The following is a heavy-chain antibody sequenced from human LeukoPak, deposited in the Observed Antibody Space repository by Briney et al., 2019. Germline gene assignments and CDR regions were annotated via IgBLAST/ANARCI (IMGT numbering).Heavy chain of an antibody. J-gene: IGHJ4*02. V-gene: IGHV3-33*06. Sequence: GRSLRLTCAASGFTFSSYGMHWGRQGPGKGLEWVTFIWYDGTDKNYADSVKGRFTISRDNSKNTLYLQMNTLRAEDTAVYYCANDYRSGSFHDFWGQGTLVTVSS. CDR2: IWYDGTDK. CDR3: ANDYRSGSFHDF. CDR1: GFTFSSYG. D-gene: IGHD3-10*01.